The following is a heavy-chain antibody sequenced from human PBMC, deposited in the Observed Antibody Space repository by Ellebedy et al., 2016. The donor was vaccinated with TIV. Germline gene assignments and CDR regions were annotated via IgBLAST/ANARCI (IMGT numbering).Heavy chain of an antibody. CDR3: AKGPDYGDYFDY. D-gene: IGHD4-17*01. Sequence: GGSLRLSCAASGFTFSSYGMHWVRQAPGKGLEWVAVISYDGSNKYYADSVKGRFTISRDNSKNTLYLQMNSPRAEDTAVYYCAKGPDYGDYFDYWGQGTLVTVSS. J-gene: IGHJ4*02. CDR1: GFTFSSYG. V-gene: IGHV3-30*18. CDR2: ISYDGSNK.